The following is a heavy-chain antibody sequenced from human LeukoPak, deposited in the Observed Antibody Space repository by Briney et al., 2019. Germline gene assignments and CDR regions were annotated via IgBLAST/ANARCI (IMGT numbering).Heavy chain of an antibody. CDR3: ARALKWGSSGWYSFDY. J-gene: IGHJ4*02. CDR2: ISSDSSYI. V-gene: IGHV3-21*04. D-gene: IGHD6-19*01. CDR1: GFTFSDYT. Sequence: GGSLRLSCAASGFTFSDYTMTWVRQAPGKGLEWVASISSDSSYIDYADSVKGRFTISRDNAKNSLYLQMNSLRAEDTAVYYCARALKWGSSGWYSFDYWGQGTLVTVSS.